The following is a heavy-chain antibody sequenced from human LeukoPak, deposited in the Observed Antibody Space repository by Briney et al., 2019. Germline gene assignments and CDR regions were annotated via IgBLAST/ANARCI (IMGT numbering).Heavy chain of an antibody. V-gene: IGHV5-51*01. CDR1: GYSFTSNW. J-gene: IGHJ6*03. CDR3: ASSPDYYYYYMDV. CDR2: IYPDDSDT. Sequence: GESLKISCKGSGYSFTSNWIGWVRQMPGKGLEWMGIIYPDDSDTRYSPSFQGQVTISADKSISTAYLQWSSLRAEDTAVYYCASSPDYYYYYMDVWGKGTTVTVSS.